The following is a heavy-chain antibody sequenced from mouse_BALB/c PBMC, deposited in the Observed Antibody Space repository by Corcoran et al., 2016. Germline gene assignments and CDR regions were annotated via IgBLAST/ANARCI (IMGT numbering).Heavy chain of an antibody. Sequence: QLQLVQSGPELKKPGETVKISCKASGYTFTNYGMNWVKQAPGKGLKWMGWINTYTGEPTYADDFKGRFAFSLETSASTAYLQINNLKNEDTATYFCARGYGYLFDYWGQGTTLTVSS. CDR1: GYTFTNYG. D-gene: IGHD2-2*01. CDR2: INTYTGEP. CDR3: ARGYGYLFDY. J-gene: IGHJ2*01. V-gene: IGHV9-3-1*01.